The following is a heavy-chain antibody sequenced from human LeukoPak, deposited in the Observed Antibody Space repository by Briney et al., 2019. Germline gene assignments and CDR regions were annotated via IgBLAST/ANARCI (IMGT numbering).Heavy chain of an antibody. V-gene: IGHV4-38-2*02. CDR1: GYSISSGYY. D-gene: IGHD3-10*01. CDR3: ARVLYGTELIGFDY. J-gene: IGHJ4*02. CDR2: IYHSGST. Sequence: SETLSLTCTVSGYSISSGYYWGWIRQPPGKGLEWIGSIYHSGSTYYNPSLKSRVTISVDTSKNQFSLKLSSVTAADTAVYYCARVLYGTELIGFDYWGQGTLVTVSS.